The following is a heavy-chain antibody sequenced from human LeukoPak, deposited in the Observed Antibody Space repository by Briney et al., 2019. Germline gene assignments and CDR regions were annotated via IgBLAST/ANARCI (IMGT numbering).Heavy chain of an antibody. CDR3: ARWRDDYYYYYMDV. V-gene: IGHV1-69*13. CDR1: GGTFSSYA. CDR2: IIPIFGTA. J-gene: IGHJ6*03. Sequence: GASVKVSCKASGGTFSSYAISWVRQAPGQGLEWMGGIIPIFGTANYAQKFQGRVTITADGSTSTAYMELGSLRSEDTAVYYCARWRDDYYYYYMDVWGKGTTVTVS. D-gene: IGHD3-3*01.